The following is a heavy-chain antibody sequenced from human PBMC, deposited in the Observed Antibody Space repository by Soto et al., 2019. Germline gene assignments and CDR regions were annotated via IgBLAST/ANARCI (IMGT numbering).Heavy chain of an antibody. CDR1: GFTFSSYS. J-gene: IGHJ5*02. D-gene: IGHD3-3*01. CDR3: ARDYDFSGWFDP. V-gene: IGHV3-21*01. Sequence: GGSLRLSCAASGFTFSSYSINWCRQAPVKGLEWVSSISSSSSYIYYADSVKGRFTISRDNAKNSLYLQMNSLRAEDTAVYYCARDYDFSGWFDPWGQGTLVTVSS. CDR2: ISSSSSYI.